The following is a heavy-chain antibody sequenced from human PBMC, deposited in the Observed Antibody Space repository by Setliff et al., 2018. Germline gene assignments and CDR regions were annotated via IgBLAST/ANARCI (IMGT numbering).Heavy chain of an antibody. Sequence: SETLSLTCSVSDDSISSRRYYWGWFRQPAGKELEWVGQIYTSWSTNYNPALKSRVTISLDTSKKQFSLKLTSVTAADTAVYYCARMSGFLYMDVWGKGTTVTVSS. V-gene: IGHV4-61*09. D-gene: IGHD3-3*01. J-gene: IGHJ6*03. CDR3: ARMSGFLYMDV. CDR2: IYTSWST. CDR1: DDSISSRRYY.